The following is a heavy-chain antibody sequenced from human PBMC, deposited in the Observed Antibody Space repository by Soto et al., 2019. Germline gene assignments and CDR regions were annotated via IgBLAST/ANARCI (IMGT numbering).Heavy chain of an antibody. CDR1: GGSFSGYY. D-gene: IGHD5-18*01. Sequence: SETLSLTCAVYGGSFSGYYWSWIRQPPGKGLEWIGEINHSGSTNYNPSLKSRVTISVDTSKNQFSLKLSSVTAADTAVYYCARKVTGYSYGYPGYYYYMDVWGKGTTVTVSS. CDR3: ARKVTGYSYGYPGYYYYMDV. J-gene: IGHJ6*03. V-gene: IGHV4-34*01. CDR2: INHSGST.